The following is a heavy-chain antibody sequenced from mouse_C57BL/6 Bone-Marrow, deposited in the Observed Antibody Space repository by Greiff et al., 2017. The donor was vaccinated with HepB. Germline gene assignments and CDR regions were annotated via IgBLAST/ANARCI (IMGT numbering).Heavy chain of an antibody. D-gene: IGHD2-12*01. V-gene: IGHV1-69*01. CDR1: GYTFTSYW. CDR2: IDPSDSYT. Sequence: QVQLQQPGAELVMPGASVKLSCKASGYTFTSYWMHWVKQRPGQGLEWIGEIDPSDSYTNYNQKFKGKSTLTVDKSSSTAYMQLSSLTSEDSAVYYCARGNSLLYNPTGYYYAMDYWGQGTSVTVSS. J-gene: IGHJ4*01. CDR3: ARGNSLLYNPTGYYYAMDY.